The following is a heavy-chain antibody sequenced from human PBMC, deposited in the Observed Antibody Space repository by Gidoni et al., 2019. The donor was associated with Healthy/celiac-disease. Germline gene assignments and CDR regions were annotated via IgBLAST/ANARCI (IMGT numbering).Heavy chain of an antibody. CDR1: GGSVSSGSYY. CDR2: IYYSGST. D-gene: IGHD3-3*01. V-gene: IGHV4-61*01. Sequence: QVQLQESGPGLVKPSETLSLTCTVSGGSVSSGSYYWSWIRQPPGKGLEWIGYIYYSGSTNYNPSLKSRVTISVDTSKNQFSLKLSSVTAADTAVYYCARAVPRRDYDFWSGYLEYYYYYGMDVWGQGTTVTVSS. J-gene: IGHJ6*02. CDR3: ARAVPRRDYDFWSGYLEYYYYYGMDV.